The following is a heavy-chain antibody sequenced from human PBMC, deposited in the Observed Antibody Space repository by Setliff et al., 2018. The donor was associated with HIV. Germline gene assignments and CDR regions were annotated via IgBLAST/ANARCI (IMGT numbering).Heavy chain of an antibody. CDR3: AREGDWDSSGYYRYYYYMDV. CDR2: IYYSGAT. Sequence: CTVSGGSISSGGYYWNWIRQHPGKGLEWIGYIYYSGATYYNPSLKSRVTLSIDTSKNQFSLKLSSVTAADTAVYYCAREGDWDSSGYYRYYYYMDVWGKGTTVTVSS. V-gene: IGHV4-31*03. CDR1: GGSISSGGYY. D-gene: IGHD3-22*01. J-gene: IGHJ6*03.